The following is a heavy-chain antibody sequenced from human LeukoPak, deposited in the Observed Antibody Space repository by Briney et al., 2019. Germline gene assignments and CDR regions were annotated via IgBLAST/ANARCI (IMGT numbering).Heavy chain of an antibody. CDR3: ARSTVTTYYYMDV. V-gene: IGHV1-24*01. CDR1: GYTLTELS. CDR2: FDPEDGET. J-gene: IGHJ6*03. D-gene: IGHD4-17*01. Sequence: ASVKVSCKVSGYTLTELSMHWVRQAPGKGLEWMGGFDPEDGETIYAQKFQGRVTMTTDTSTSTAYMELRSLRSDDTAVYYCARSTVTTYYYMDVWGKGTTVTISS.